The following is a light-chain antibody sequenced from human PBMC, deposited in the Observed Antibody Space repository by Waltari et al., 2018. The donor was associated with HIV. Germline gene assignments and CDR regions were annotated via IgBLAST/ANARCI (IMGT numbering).Light chain of an antibody. CDR1: QSVSSN. J-gene: IGKJ2*01. CDR2: RAS. CDR3: QQYNDWPRGP. Sequence: EIVLTQSPATLSVSPGERATRSCRASQSVSSNLAWYQQKPGQAPRLLIYRASTRTTGIPARFSGIGSGTEFTLTISSLQSEDFAVYYCQQYNDWPRGPFGQGTRLEIK. V-gene: IGKV3-15*01.